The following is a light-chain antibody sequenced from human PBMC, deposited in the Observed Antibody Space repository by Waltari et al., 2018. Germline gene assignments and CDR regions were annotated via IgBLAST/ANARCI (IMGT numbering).Light chain of an antibody. Sequence: DIQMTQSPSSLSASVGDRVTITCRATQGIRNYLAWYQQKPGKVPKLLIDAASTLESGVPSRFSGSGGGTDFTLTISSLQPEDFATYYCQKYDTVPWTFGQGTKVEV. V-gene: IGKV1-27*01. CDR3: QKYDTVPWT. J-gene: IGKJ1*01. CDR2: AAS. CDR1: QGIRNY.